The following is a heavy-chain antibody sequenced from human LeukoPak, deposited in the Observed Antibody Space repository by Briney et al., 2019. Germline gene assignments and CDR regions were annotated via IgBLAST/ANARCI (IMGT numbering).Heavy chain of an antibody. Sequence: GGSLRVSCEASGFTFINYAMNWVRQAPEKGLEWGSTVSGPGTTTYYADSVKGRFTVSRDNSKNTVFLQMDSMRAEDTAVYYCATRRSGNYFATFDYWGQGILVTVSS. J-gene: IGHJ4*02. V-gene: IGHV3-23*01. D-gene: IGHD3-22*01. CDR3: ATRRSGNYFATFDY. CDR2: VSGPGTTT. CDR1: GFTFINYA.